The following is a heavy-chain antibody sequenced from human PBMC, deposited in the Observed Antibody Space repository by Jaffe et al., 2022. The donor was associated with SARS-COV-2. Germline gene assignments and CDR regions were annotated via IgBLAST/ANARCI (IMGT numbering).Heavy chain of an antibody. CDR3: TRDLGYVRLEKGY. J-gene: IGHJ4*02. Sequence: EVQLVESGGGLVQPGRSLRLSCTASGFTFGDYAMSWFRQAPGKGLEWVGFIRSKAYGGTTEYAASVKGRFTISRDDSKSIAYLQMNSLKTEDTAVYYCTRDLGYVRLEKGYWGQGTLVTVSS. CDR2: IRSKAYGGTT. D-gene: IGHD5-12*01. CDR1: GFTFGDYA. V-gene: IGHV3-49*03.